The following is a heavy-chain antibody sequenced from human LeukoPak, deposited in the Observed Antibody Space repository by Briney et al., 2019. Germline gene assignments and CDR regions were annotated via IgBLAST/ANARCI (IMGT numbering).Heavy chain of an antibody. CDR3: ARDYCSSTSCLFDY. V-gene: IGHV1-2*06. D-gene: IGHD2-2*01. CDR1: GYTFTGYH. J-gene: IGHJ4*02. Sequence: GASVKVSCKASGYTFTGYHMHWVRHAPGQGLEWMGRINPNSGDTNYAQKFQGRVTMTRDTSISTAYMELSRLRSDDTAVYYCARDYCSSTSCLFDYWGQGTLVTVSS. CDR2: INPNSGDT.